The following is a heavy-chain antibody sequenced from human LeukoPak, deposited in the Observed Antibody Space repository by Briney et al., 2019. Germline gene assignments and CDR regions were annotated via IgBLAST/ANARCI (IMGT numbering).Heavy chain of an antibody. J-gene: IGHJ4*02. CDR3: ASASYSSSWTFNY. CDR1: GYSFTSYW. D-gene: IGHD6-13*01. V-gene: IGHV5-51*01. CDR2: IYPGDSDT. Sequence: GESLMISCKGSGYSFTSYWIGWVRQMLGKGLEWMGIIYPGDSDTRYSPSFQGQVTISADKSISTAYLQWSSLKASDTAMYYCASASYSSSWTFNYWGQGTLVTVSS.